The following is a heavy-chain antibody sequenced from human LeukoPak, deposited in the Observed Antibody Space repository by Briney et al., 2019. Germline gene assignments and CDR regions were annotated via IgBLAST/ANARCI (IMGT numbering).Heavy chain of an antibody. J-gene: IGHJ4*02. CDR2: IYHSGST. CDR1: GGSISSSNW. D-gene: IGHD2-15*01. CDR3: ARLFGYCSGGSCYPHYFDY. Sequence: SETLSLTCAVSGGSISSSNWWSGGRQPPGKGVEGIGEIYHSGSTNYKPSLTSPVTLSVDKSKNQFSLKLSSVTAADTAVYYCARLFGYCSGGSCYPHYFDYWGQGTLVTVSS. V-gene: IGHV4-4*02.